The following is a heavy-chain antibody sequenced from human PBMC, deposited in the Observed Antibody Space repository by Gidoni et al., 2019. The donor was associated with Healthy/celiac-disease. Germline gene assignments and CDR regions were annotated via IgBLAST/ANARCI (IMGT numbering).Heavy chain of an antibody. CDR1: GGSFSGYY. V-gene: IGHV4-34*01. J-gene: IGHJ5*02. CDR3: ARATPSVILVVPAAISGFDP. CDR2: INHSGST. Sequence: QVQLQKWGAGLLKPSETLSLTCAVYGGSFSGYYWSWIRQPPVKWLEWIGEINHSGSTNYKPSLKSLVTISVDTSKIQFSLKLSSVTAADTAVYYCARATPSVILVVPAAISGFDPWGQGTLVTVSS. D-gene: IGHD2-2*01.